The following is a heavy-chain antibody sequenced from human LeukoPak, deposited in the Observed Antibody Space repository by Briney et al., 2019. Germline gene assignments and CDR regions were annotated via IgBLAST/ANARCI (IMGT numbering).Heavy chain of an antibody. V-gene: IGHV1-69*13. Sequence: ASVKVSCKASGGTFSSYAIGWVRQAPGQGLEWMGGIIPIFGTANYAQKFQGRVTITADESTSTAYMELSSLRSEDTAVYYCARKKLVVPTYYYYGMDVWGQGTTVTVSS. D-gene: IGHD2-2*01. CDR1: GGTFSSYA. J-gene: IGHJ6*02. CDR2: IIPIFGTA. CDR3: ARKKLVVPTYYYYGMDV.